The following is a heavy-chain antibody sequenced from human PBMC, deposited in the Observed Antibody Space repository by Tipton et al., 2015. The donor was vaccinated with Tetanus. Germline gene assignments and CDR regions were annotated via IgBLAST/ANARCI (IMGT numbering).Heavy chain of an antibody. Sequence: TLSLTCTVSGASVSSGGYSWSWIRQAPGKGLAGRGYVSFSGKNSYNPSLKRRVTISVDTSKKQFSLKMGSVTAADTALYFCARLAWRPDTSIITAPRYFDKWGKGTLVTVSS. CDR1: GASVSSGGYS. CDR2: VSFSGKN. D-gene: IGHD6-6*01. J-gene: IGHJ4*02. V-gene: IGHV4-61*08. CDR3: ARLAWRPDTSIITAPRYFDK.